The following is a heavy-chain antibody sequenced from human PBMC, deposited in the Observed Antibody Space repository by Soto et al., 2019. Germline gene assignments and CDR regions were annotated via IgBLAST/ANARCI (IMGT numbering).Heavy chain of an antibody. D-gene: IGHD3-3*01. V-gene: IGHV1-2*02. CDR1: GYTFTEYF. Sequence: QVQLVQSGAEVKMPGASVRVSCEASGYTFTEYFLHWVRQAPGQGLEWMGGISPESGVTNIAPNFEGRVTMTADTAITTAYMQLSGLRYDDTAVYYCARATLIIRHITNLGEASPGVVEHWGQGTLVSVSS. CDR2: ISPESGVT. CDR3: ARATLIIRHITNLGEASPGVVEH. J-gene: IGHJ5*02.